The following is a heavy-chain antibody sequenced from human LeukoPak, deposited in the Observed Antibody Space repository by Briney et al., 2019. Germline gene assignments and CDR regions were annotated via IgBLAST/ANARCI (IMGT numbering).Heavy chain of an antibody. CDR1: GFTFSSYG. D-gene: IGHD3-3*01. Sequence: PGGSLRLSCAASGFTFSSYGMHWVRQAPGKGLEWVSVILYDGGNKYYADSVKGRFTISRDNSKNTLYLQMNNLTAADSAIYYCAKDERTGYYGFWSGYPFFDFWGQGTLVTVSS. CDR2: ILYDGGNK. J-gene: IGHJ4*02. CDR3: AKDERTGYYGFWSGYPFFDF. V-gene: IGHV3-30*18.